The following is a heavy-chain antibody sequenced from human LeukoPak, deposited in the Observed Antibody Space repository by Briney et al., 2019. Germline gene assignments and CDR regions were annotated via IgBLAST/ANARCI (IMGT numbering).Heavy chain of an antibody. D-gene: IGHD2-2*01. J-gene: IGHJ5*02. V-gene: IGHV1-2*02. CDR1: GYSFTGYY. CDR3: ARSLHIVVVPADFIVGWFDP. Sequence: ASVKVSCKASGYSFTGYYMQWVRQAPGEGLEWMGWLNHNSGGTNYAQKFQGRVTMTRDTSISTAYMELSRLRSDDTAVYYCARSLHIVVVPADFIVGWFDPWGQGTLVTVSS. CDR2: LNHNSGGT.